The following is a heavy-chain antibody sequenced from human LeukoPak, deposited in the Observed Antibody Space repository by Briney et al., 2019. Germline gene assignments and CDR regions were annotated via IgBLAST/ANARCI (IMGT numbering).Heavy chain of an antibody. V-gene: IGHV3-48*04. CDR1: GFTFSSYC. J-gene: IGHJ4*02. D-gene: IGHD6-19*01. CDR2: ISSSGSTI. CDR3: ARVKRGLAVAVFDY. Sequence: GGSLRLSCAASGFTFSSYCMRWVRQAPGKGLEWVSNISSSGSTIYYADSVKGRFTISRDNAKNSLYLQMNSLRAEDTAVYYCARVKRGLAVAVFDYWGQGTLVTVSS.